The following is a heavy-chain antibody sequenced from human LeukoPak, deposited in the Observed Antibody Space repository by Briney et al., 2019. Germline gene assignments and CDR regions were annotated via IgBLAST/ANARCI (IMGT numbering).Heavy chain of an antibody. Sequence: PGGSPRLSCVASGFTFRNYGMHWVRQAPGKGLEWVAYTSSDERNIKYAESVKGRFTISRDNSKSTLYLQVNGLRVDDTAVYYCAKDGSWSCTDWGQGTLVTVSS. J-gene: IGHJ4*02. V-gene: IGHV3-30*02. CDR2: TSSDERNI. CDR1: GFTFRNYG. CDR3: AKDGSWSCTD. D-gene: IGHD2-8*02.